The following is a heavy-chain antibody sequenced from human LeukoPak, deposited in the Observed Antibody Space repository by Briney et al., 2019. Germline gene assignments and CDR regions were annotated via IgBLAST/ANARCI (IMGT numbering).Heavy chain of an antibody. CDR2: ISYDGSNK. Sequence: PGGSLRLSCAASGFTFSSYAMHWVRQAPGKGLEWVAVISYDGSNKYYADSVKGRFTISRDNSKNTLYLQMNSLRAEDTAVYYCARDRDPYDFWSGILYFDYWGQGTLVTVSS. J-gene: IGHJ4*02. V-gene: IGHV3-30-3*01. CDR1: GFTFSSYA. D-gene: IGHD3-3*01. CDR3: ARDRDPYDFWSGILYFDY.